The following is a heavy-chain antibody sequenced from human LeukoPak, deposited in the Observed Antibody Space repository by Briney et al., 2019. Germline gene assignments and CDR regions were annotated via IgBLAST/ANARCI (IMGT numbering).Heavy chain of an antibody. CDR1: GGSFSAYY. J-gene: IGHJ4*02. V-gene: IGHV4-34*01. CDR2: INHSGST. CDR3: ATGIAVAGIFSDY. D-gene: IGHD6-19*01. Sequence: SETLSLTCVVYGGSFSAYYWTWIRQPPGKGLEWIGEINHSGSTNYNPSLKSRVTISVDTSKNQFSLKLSSVTAADTAVYYCATGIAVAGIFSDYWGQGTLVTVSS.